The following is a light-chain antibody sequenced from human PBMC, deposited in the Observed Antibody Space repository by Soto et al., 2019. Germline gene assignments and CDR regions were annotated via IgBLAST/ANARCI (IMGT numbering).Light chain of an antibody. CDR1: SSNIGAGYD. CDR2: GNS. Sequence: QSALTQPPSVSGAPGQRVTISCTGSSSNIGAGYDVHWYHQLPGTAPKLLIYGNSNRPSGVPDRFSGSKSGTSASLAITGLQAEDEADYYCQSFDASVSGSVFGTGTKVTV. V-gene: IGLV1-40*01. J-gene: IGLJ1*01. CDR3: QSFDASVSGSV.